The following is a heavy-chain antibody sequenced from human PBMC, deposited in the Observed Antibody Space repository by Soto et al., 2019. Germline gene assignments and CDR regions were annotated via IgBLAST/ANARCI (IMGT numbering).Heavy chain of an antibody. CDR2: IYYSGST. Sequence: PSETLSLTCTVSGGSISSYYWSWIRQPPGKGLEWIGYIYYSGSTSYNPSLKSRVTISVDTSKNQFSLKLSSVTAADTAVYFCARDRYSYGFDSWGQGNLVTVSS. CDR3: ARDRYSYGFDS. CDR1: GGSISSYY. J-gene: IGHJ4*02. D-gene: IGHD5-18*01. V-gene: IGHV4-59*12.